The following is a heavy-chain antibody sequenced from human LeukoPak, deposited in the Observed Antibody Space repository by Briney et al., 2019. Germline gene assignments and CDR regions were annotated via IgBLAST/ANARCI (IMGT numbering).Heavy chain of an antibody. CDR2: ISGSGGST. CDR1: GFTFSSYA. J-gene: IGHJ4*02. Sequence: GGSLRLSCAASGFTFSSYAMSWVRQAPGKGLEWVSAISGSGGSTYYADSVKGRFTISRDNSRNTLYLQMNSLRAEDTAVYYCEKGYDFGRAYYFDSGGKGTLATVSS. D-gene: IGHD3-3*01. V-gene: IGHV3-23*01. CDR3: EKGYDFGRAYYFDS.